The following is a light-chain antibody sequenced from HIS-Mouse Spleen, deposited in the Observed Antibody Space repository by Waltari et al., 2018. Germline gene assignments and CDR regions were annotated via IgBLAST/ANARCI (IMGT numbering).Light chain of an antibody. Sequence: QSALTPPPSASGSPGQSVTISCTGTSSDVGGYNYVPWYQPHPGKAPKLMIYEVSKRPSGVPDRFSGSKSGNTASLTVSGLQAEDEADYYCSSYAGSNNYVFGTGTKVTVL. CDR2: EVS. CDR3: SSYAGSNNYV. CDR1: SSDVGGYNY. V-gene: IGLV2-8*01. J-gene: IGLJ1*01.